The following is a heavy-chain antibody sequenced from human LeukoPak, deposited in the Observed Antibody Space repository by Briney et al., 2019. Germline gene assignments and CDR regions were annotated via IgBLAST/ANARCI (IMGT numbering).Heavy chain of an antibody. V-gene: IGHV1-2*02. J-gene: IGHJ4*02. Sequence: ASVKVSCKASGYTFTGYYMHWVRQAPGQGLEWMGWINPNSGGTNYAQKFQGRVTMTRDTSISTAYMELSRLRSDDTAVYYCAREEGDSWNGFDYWGQGTLVTVSS. D-gene: IGHD1-20*01. CDR3: AREEGDSWNGFDY. CDR1: GYTFTGYY. CDR2: INPNSGGT.